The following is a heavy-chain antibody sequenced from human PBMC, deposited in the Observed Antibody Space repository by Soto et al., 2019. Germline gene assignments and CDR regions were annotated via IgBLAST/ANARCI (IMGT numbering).Heavy chain of an antibody. Sequence: PSETLSLTCTVSGVTINFNSHFWGWIRQPPGKGLEWIGSLYYSGSAYYNASLKSRVTISEDTSKNQFSLRLSSVTAADTAIYFCARHPGDYYFDYWGQGTLVTVSS. V-gene: IGHV4-39*01. D-gene: IGHD4-17*01. CDR1: GVTINFNSHF. CDR3: ARHPGDYYFDY. CDR2: LYYSGSA. J-gene: IGHJ4*02.